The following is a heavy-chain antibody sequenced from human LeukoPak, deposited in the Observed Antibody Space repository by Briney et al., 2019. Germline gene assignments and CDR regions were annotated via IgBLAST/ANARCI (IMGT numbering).Heavy chain of an antibody. D-gene: IGHD2-21*01. CDR1: GYTFTGYY. J-gene: IGHJ5*02. Sequence: ASVKVSCKASGYTFTGYYIQWVRQAPGQGLEWMGRINCNGGGTSYAQKFQGRVTMTRDTSISTAYMELDRLTSDDTAVYYCARDYGPYPGCSWFDPWGQGTLVTVSS. CDR3: ARDYGPYPGCSWFDP. CDR2: INCNGGGT. V-gene: IGHV1-2*06.